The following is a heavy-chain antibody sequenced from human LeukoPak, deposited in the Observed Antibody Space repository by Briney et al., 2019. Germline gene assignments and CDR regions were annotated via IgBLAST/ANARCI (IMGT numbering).Heavy chain of an antibody. CDR2: ISAYNGNT. Sequence: ASVKVSCKASGYTFTSCGISWVRQAPGQGLEWMGWISAYNGNTNYAQKLQGRVTMTTDTSTSTAYMELRSLRSDDTAVYYCARVYYDYVWGSYRYPPFFDYWGQGTLVTVSS. CDR3: ARVYYDYVWGSYRYPPFFDY. V-gene: IGHV1-18*01. CDR1: GYTFTSCG. D-gene: IGHD3-16*02. J-gene: IGHJ4*02.